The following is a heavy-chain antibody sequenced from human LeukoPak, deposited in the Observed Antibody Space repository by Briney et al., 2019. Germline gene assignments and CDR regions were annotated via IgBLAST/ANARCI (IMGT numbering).Heavy chain of an antibody. CDR3: ARGSIAARNDAFDI. V-gene: IGHV4-61*01. D-gene: IGHD6-6*01. J-gene: IGHJ3*02. CDR1: GGSLSSGSYY. CDR2: IYYSGST. Sequence: SETLSLTCTVSGGSLSSGSYYWSWIRQPPGKGLEWIGYIYYSGSTNYNPSLKSRVTISVDTSENQFSLKLRSVTAADTAVYYCARGSIAARNDAFDIWGQGTMVTVSS.